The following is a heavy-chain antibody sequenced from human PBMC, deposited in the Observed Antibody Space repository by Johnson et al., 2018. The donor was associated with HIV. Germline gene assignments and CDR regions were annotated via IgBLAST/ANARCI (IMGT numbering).Heavy chain of an antibody. J-gene: IGHJ3*02. D-gene: IGHD6-19*01. CDR1: GFTFSSYA. CDR3: AKDKSAVAEGDAFDI. V-gene: IGHV3-30-3*01. CDR2: ISYDGSNK. Sequence: QVQLVESGGGVVQPGRSLRLSCAASGFTFSSYAMHWVRQAPGKGLEWVAVISYDGSNKYYADSVKGRFTISRDNSKNTLYLQRHSRRAEDTAVYYCAKDKSAVAEGDAFDIWGQGTMVTVSS.